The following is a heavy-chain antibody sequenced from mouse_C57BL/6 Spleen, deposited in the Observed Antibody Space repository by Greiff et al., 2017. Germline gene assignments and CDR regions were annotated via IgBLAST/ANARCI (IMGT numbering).Heavy chain of an antibody. CDR2: INPNNGGT. D-gene: IGHD1-1*01. V-gene: IGHV1-18*01. J-gene: IGHJ4*01. Sequence: EVQLVESGPELVKPGASVKIPCKASGYTFTDYNMDWVKQSHGKSLEWIGDINPNNGGTIYNQKFKGKATLTVDKSSSTAYMELRSLTSEDTAVYYCARGYYGSSYDYAMDYWGQGTSVTVSS. CDR3: ARGYYGSSYDYAMDY. CDR1: GYTFTDYN.